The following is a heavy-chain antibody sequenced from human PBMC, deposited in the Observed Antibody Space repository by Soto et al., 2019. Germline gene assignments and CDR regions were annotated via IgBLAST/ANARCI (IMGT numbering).Heavy chain of an antibody. V-gene: IGHV5-51*01. Sequence: ESLTISCKGSGYSFTSYWIGLVRQMPGKGLEWMGIIYPGDSDIRYSPSFQGQVTISADKSISTAYLQWSSLKASDTAMYYCARHRGDQYGTPRYGMDVWGQGTTVTVSS. CDR2: IYPGDSDI. J-gene: IGHJ6*02. CDR1: GYSFTSYW. D-gene: IGHD3-16*01. CDR3: ARHRGDQYGTPRYGMDV.